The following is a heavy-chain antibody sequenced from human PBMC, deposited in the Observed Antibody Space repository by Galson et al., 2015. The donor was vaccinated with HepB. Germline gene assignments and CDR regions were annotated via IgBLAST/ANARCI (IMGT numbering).Heavy chain of an antibody. J-gene: IGHJ3*02. CDR1: GFSFSSYW. CDR2: VSPDGSQK. V-gene: IGHV3-7*03. D-gene: IGHD3-10*01. Sequence: SLRLSCAASGFSFSSYWMSWVRQAPGKGLEWVANVSPDGSQKNYVDSVKGRFTISTDNAKNSLYLHINSLRAEDTAVYYCARDFTPCDSGTCYDAFDIWGQVTMITVSS. CDR3: ARDFTPCDSGTCYDAFDI.